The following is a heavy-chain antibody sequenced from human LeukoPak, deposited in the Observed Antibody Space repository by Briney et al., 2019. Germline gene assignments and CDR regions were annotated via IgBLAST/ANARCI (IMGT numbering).Heavy chain of an antibody. J-gene: IGHJ1*01. D-gene: IGHD6-19*01. CDR3: TRNSGWYGLS. Sequence: GGSLRLSCAASGFTFSSYAMSWVRQAPGKRLEWVSAISGSGGSTYYADSVKGRFTISRDNSNNTLFLHLNSLRGEDTAVYYCTRNSGWYGLSWGQGTLVTVSS. CDR2: ISGSGGST. V-gene: IGHV3-23*01. CDR1: GFTFSSYA.